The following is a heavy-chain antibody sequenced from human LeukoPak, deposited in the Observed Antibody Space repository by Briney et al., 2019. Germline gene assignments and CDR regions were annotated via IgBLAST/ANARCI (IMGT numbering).Heavy chain of an antibody. CDR2: IDSDGSNT. CDR3: ARNNWGIDY. J-gene: IGHJ4*02. V-gene: IGHV3-74*01. CDR1: AFTFSSHW. D-gene: IGHD7-27*01. Sequence: GGSLRLSCAASAFTFSSHWMHWVRQAPGKGLVWVSRIDSDGSNTGYADSVKGRFTISRDNMKNTLYLQMNTLRAEDTAVYYCARNNWGIDYWGQGTLVTVSS.